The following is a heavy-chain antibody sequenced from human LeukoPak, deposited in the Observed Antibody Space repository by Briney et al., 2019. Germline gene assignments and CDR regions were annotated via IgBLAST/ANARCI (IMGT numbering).Heavy chain of an antibody. Sequence: SETLSLTCAVSGGSISSGGYSWSWIRQPPGKGLEWIGYIYHSGSTHYNPSLKSRVTISVDRSKNQFSLKLSSVTAADTAVYYCARALWGYFDLWGRGTLVTVSS. V-gene: IGHV4-30-2*01. CDR3: ARALWGYFDL. CDR1: GGSISSGGYS. J-gene: IGHJ2*01. CDR2: IYHSGST. D-gene: IGHD3-10*01.